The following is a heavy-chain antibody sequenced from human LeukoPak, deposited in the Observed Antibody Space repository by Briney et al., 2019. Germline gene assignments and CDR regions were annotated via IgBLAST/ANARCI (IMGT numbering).Heavy chain of an antibody. D-gene: IGHD3-10*01. Sequence: GGSLRLSCAASGFTFTSYTMNWVRQAPGKGLEWVSSISSSSSYIYYADSLKGRFTISRDNSKNSLYLQMNSLRAEDTALYYCAKDFTMVRGWLDVWGKGTTVTVSS. J-gene: IGHJ6*04. CDR1: GFTFTSYT. CDR3: AKDFTMVRGWLDV. CDR2: ISSSSSYI. V-gene: IGHV3-21*04.